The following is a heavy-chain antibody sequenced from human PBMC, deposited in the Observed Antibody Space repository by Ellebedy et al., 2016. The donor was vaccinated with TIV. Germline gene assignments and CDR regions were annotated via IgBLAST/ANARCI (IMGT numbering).Heavy chain of an antibody. D-gene: IGHD4-23*01. V-gene: IGHV3-53*01. J-gene: IGHJ4*02. CDR3: ARDAAGNGGKLDY. CDR2: IYSGGDGGDT. Sequence: GESLKISCAASGFTVSSNYMNWVRQAPGKGLEWVSVIYSGGDGGDTYYADSVKGRFTISRDNSKSTLYLQMNSLRAEDTAVYYCARDAAGNGGKLDYWGQGALVTVSS. CDR1: GFTVSSNY.